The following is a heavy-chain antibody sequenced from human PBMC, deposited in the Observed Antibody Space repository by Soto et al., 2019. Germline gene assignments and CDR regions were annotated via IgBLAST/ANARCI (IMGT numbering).Heavy chain of an antibody. CDR1: GYSFTSYW. V-gene: IGHV5-51*01. J-gene: IGHJ6*03. CDR2: IYPGDSDT. D-gene: IGHD1-26*01. Sequence: PGASLKISCKGSGYSFTSYWIGWVRQMPGKGLEWMGIIYPGDSDTRYSPSFQGQVTISADTSISTAYLQWSSLKASDTAMYYCAILSIREAFRSYYYYRYMDAWGKETTVTV. CDR3: AILSIREAFRSYYYYRYMDA.